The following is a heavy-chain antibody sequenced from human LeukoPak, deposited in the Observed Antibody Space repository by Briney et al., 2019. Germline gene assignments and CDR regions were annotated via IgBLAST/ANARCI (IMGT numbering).Heavy chain of an antibody. V-gene: IGHV3-48*03. CDR1: GFTFSSYA. D-gene: IGHD1-26*01. CDR2: ISSTGSTI. J-gene: IGHJ4*02. Sequence: TGRSLRLSCAASGFTFSSYAMHWVRQAPGKGLEWVSYISSTGSTIYYADSVKGRFTISRDNAKNSLYLQMNSLRAEDTAVYYCARWGATTSDYWGQGTLVTVSS. CDR3: ARWGATTSDY.